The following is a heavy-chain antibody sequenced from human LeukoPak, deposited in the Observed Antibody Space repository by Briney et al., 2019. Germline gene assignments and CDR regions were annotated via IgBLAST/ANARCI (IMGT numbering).Heavy chain of an antibody. CDR3: ARPIEVGAMTPFDY. CDR1: GYSISSDYY. CDR2: IYHSGST. J-gene: IGHJ4*02. D-gene: IGHD1-26*01. Sequence: PSETLSLTCTVSGYSISSDYYWGWVRQPPGQGLEWIGSIYHSGSTYYNPSLKSRVTISVDTSKNQFSLKLTSVTAADTAVYYCARPIEVGAMTPFDYWGQGTLVTVS. V-gene: IGHV4-38-2*02.